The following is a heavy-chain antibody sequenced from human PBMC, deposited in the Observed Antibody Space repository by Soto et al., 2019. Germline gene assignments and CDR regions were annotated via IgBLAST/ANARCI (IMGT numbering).Heavy chain of an antibody. CDR3: ARGRSGGTFTY. Sequence: PSETLSLTCAVSGDSISSGGNSWSWIRQPPGKGLEWIGYIYNSGSAYYNPSLKSRVAILVDRSKNQFSLNLSSVTAADTAVYFCARGRSGGTFTYSGQGTLVTVSS. CDR1: GDSISSGGNS. CDR2: IYNSGSA. V-gene: IGHV4-30-2*01. D-gene: IGHD1-1*01. J-gene: IGHJ4*02.